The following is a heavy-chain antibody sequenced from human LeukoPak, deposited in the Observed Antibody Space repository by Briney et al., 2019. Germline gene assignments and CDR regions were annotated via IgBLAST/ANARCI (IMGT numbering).Heavy chain of an antibody. V-gene: IGHV4-34*01. CDR1: GGSFSGYY. Sequence: SETLSLTCAVYGGSFSGYYWSWIRRPPGKGLEWIGEINHSGSTNYNPSLKSRVTISVDTSKNQFSLKLSSVTAADTAVYYCARGPRTWLRWGSQVPYYYYYGMDVWGQGTTVTVSS. J-gene: IGHJ6*02. CDR2: INHSGST. D-gene: IGHD5-12*01. CDR3: ARGPRTWLRWGSQVPYYYYYGMDV.